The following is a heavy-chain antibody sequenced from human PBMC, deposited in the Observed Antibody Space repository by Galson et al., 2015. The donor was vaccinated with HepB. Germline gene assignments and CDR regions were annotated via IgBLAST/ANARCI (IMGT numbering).Heavy chain of an antibody. J-gene: IGHJ6*02. CDR2: IKSDGSIT. CDR3: ARAGRDFYYGLDI. Sequence: SLRLSCAGSRFTFSNYWMHWVRQVPGKGLDWVPRIKSDGSITDYADFVKGRFTISRDNAKKTVDLQMNSLGVEDTAVYYCARAGRDFYYGLDIWGQGATVIVSS. CDR1: RFTFSNYW. V-gene: IGHV3-74*01. D-gene: IGHD1-26*01.